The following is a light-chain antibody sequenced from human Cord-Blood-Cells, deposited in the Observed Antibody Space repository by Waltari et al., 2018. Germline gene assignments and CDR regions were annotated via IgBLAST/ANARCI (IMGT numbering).Light chain of an antibody. V-gene: IGKV2-28*01. CDR3: MQALQTPWT. CDR1: QSLLHSNGYNY. J-gene: IGKJ1*01. Sequence: DIVMTQSPLSLPVNRGEPASMSCRSRQSLLHSNGYNYLDWYLQKPGQSPQLLIYLGSNRASGVPDRFSGSGSGTDFTLKISRVEAEDVGVYYCMQALQTPWTFGQGTKVEIK. CDR2: LGS.